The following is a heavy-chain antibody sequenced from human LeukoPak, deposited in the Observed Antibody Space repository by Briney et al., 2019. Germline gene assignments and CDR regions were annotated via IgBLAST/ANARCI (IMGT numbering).Heavy chain of an antibody. V-gene: IGHV1-18*01. J-gene: IGHJ2*01. CDR2: ISAYNANT. Sequence: ASVKVSCKTSGYTFTSYGISWVRQAPGQGLEWMGWISAYNANTSYAQNLQGRVTMTTDTSTTTAYMELRSLRSDDTAVYYCARERWRNSDYWYFDLWGRGTLVTVSS. CDR3: ARERWRNSDYWYFDL. D-gene: IGHD3-3*01. CDR1: GYTFTSYG.